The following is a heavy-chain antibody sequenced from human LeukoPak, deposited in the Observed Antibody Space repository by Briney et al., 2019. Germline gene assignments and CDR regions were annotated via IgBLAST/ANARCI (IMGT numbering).Heavy chain of an antibody. J-gene: IGHJ5*02. CDR2: INHSGST. CDR1: GGSFSAFY. V-gene: IGHV4-34*01. CDR3: ARGPPRFDP. Sequence: SETLSLTCAVNGGSFSAFYWTFIRQPPGKGLEWIGEINHSGSTDYNPSLKSRVTISVDTPKDQFSLKLTSVTAADAAVYYCARGPPRFDPWGQGTLVTVSS.